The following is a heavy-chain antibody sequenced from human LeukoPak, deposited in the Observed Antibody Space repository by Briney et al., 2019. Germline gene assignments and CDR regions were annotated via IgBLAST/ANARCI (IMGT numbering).Heavy chain of an antibody. D-gene: IGHD6-13*01. J-gene: IGHJ4*02. CDR2: ISSYNGNT. CDR1: GYTFTYHG. CDR3: ARDRASAGTGGAY. V-gene: IGHV1-18*01. Sequence: GASVKVSCKASGYTFTYHGFSWVRQAHGQGLEWMGWISSYNGNTNYLEKFQGRLTMTTDTSTSTTYMELRSLTSDDTAVYYCARDRASAGTGGAYWGQGSLVTVSS.